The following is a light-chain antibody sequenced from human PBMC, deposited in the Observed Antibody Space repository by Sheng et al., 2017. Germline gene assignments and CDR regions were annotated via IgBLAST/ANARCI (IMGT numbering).Light chain of an antibody. CDR3: QQYNAYSGA. J-gene: IGKJ1*01. CDR2: KAS. CDR1: QSISRS. V-gene: IGKV1-5*03. Sequence: IQMTQSPSFLPASVGDRVIITCRASQSISRSLAWYQQKPGQAPKLLIYKASTLENGVSSRFSGGGSGTEFTLTINSLQPDDFATYYCQQYNAYSGAFGQRTKVEIK.